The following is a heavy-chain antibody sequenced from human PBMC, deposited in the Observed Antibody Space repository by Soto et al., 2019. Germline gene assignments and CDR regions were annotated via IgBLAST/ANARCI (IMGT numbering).Heavy chain of an antibody. V-gene: IGHV3-30*18. Sequence: GGSLRLSCAASGFTFSSYGMHWVRQAPGKGLEWVAVISYDGSNKYYADSVKGRFTISRDNSKNTLYLQMNSLRAEDTAVYYCAKVKISGGSSVYYYYGMDVWGQGTTVTVPS. CDR3: AKVKISGGSSVYYYYGMDV. D-gene: IGHD2-15*01. CDR1: GFTFSSYG. J-gene: IGHJ6*02. CDR2: ISYDGSNK.